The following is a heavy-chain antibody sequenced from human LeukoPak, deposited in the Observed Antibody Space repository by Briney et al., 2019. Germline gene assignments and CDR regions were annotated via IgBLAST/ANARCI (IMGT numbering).Heavy chain of an antibody. D-gene: IGHD4-17*01. CDR1: GFTFTSYS. J-gene: IGHJ4*02. CDR3: ARDLYGLFDY. CDR2: ISSSSSYI. Sequence: GGSLRLSCAPSGFTFTSYSMNWVRQAPGKGLEWVSSISSSSSYISYADSVKGRCTISRDNAKNSLYLQMNSLRAEDTAVYYCARDLYGLFDYWGQGTLVTVSS. V-gene: IGHV3-21*01.